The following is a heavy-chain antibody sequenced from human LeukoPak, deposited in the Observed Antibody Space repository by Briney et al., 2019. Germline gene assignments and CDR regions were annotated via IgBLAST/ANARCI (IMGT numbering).Heavy chain of an antibody. CDR1: GGSISSSSYY. J-gene: IGHJ4*02. Sequence: TTSETLSLTCTVSGGSISSSSYYWGWIRQPPGKGLEWIGSIYYSGSTYYNPSLKSRVTISVDTSKNQFSLKLSSVTAADTAVYYCARLSVAGFRAHYWGQGTLVTVSS. V-gene: IGHV4-39*01. D-gene: IGHD6-19*01. CDR3: ARLSVAGFRAHY. CDR2: IYYSGST.